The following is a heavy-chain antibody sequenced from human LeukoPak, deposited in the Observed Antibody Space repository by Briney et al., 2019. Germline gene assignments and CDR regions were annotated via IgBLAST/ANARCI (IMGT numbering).Heavy chain of an antibody. CDR3: GKEGGA. CDR1: GFRFSDFT. J-gene: IGHJ5*02. V-gene: IGHV3-23*01. CDR2: IGGRGGST. D-gene: IGHD3-16*01. Sequence: GGSLRLSCAASGFRFSDFTMTWVRQAPGKGPEWVSAIGGRGGSTYYADSLGGRFTISRDNSKDMLYLQMNSLKVEDTATYYCGKEGGAWGQGAKVTVSS.